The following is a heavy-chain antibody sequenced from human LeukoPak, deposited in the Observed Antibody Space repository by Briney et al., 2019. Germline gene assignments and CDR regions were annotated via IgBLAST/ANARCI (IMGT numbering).Heavy chain of an antibody. CDR2: IWYDGSNK. D-gene: IGHD3-3*01. Sequence: GGSLRLSCAAFGFTFSSYGMHWVRQAPGKGLEWVAVIWYDGSNKYYADSVKGRFTISRDNSKNTLYLQMNSLRAEDTAVYYCARGKPTYYDFWSGYYTQYYFDYWGQGTLVTVSS. V-gene: IGHV3-33*01. CDR1: GFTFSSYG. J-gene: IGHJ4*02. CDR3: ARGKPTYYDFWSGYYTQYYFDY.